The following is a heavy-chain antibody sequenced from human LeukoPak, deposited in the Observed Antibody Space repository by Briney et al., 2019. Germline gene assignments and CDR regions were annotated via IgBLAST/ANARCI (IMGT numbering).Heavy chain of an antibody. V-gene: IGHV1-18*01. CDR2: ISAYNGNT. D-gene: IGHD3-9*01. Sequence: ASVKVSCKASGYTFTSYGISWVRQAPGQGLEWMGWISAYNGNTNYAQKLQGRVTMTTDTSTSTAYMELRSLRSDDTAVYYCARDSADPYYDILTGYPDVLDYWGQGTLVTVSS. CDR3: ARDSADPYYDILTGYPDVLDY. J-gene: IGHJ4*02. CDR1: GYTFTSYG.